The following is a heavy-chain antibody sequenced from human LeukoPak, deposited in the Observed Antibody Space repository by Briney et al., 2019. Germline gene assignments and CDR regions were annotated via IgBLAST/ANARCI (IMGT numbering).Heavy chain of an antibody. J-gene: IGHJ6*03. Sequence: PSETLSLTCAVYGGSFSGYYWSWIRQPPGKGLEWIGEINHSGSTNYNPSLKSRVTISVDTSKNQFSLKLSSVTAADTAVYYCARHALGQWLRYYYMDVWGKGTTVTISS. CDR3: ARHALGQWLRYYYMDV. V-gene: IGHV4-34*01. CDR2: INHSGST. CDR1: GGSFSGYY. D-gene: IGHD6-19*01.